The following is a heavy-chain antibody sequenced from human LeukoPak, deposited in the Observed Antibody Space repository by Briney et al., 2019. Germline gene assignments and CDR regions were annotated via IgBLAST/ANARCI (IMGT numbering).Heavy chain of an antibody. Sequence: GGSLRLSCAASGFTFSSYAMHWVRQAPGKGLEWVAVISYDGSTKYYADSVKGPFTISRDTSKSTLYLQMNSLRAEDTAVYYCARGLPYYDSSGYYPHFDYWGQGTLVTVSS. CDR1: GFTFSSYA. J-gene: IGHJ4*02. V-gene: IGHV3-30*04. CDR3: ARGLPYYDSSGYYPHFDY. CDR2: ISYDGSTK. D-gene: IGHD3-22*01.